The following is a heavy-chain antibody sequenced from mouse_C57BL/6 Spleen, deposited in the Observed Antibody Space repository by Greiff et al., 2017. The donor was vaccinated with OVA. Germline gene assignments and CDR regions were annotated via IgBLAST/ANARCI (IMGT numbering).Heavy chain of an antibody. CDR3: ASPYYYGSSYWYFDV. CDR2: INPNNGGT. Sequence: VQLQQSGPELVKPGASVKMSCKASGYTFTDYNMHWVKQSHGKSLEWIGYINPNNGGTSYNQKFKGKATLTVNKSSSTAYMELRSLTSEDSAVYDCASPYYYGSSYWYFDVWGTGTTVTVSS. CDR1: GYTFTDYN. D-gene: IGHD1-1*01. J-gene: IGHJ1*03. V-gene: IGHV1-22*01.